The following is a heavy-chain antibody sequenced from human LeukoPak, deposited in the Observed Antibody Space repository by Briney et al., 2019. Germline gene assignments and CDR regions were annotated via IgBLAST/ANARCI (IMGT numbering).Heavy chain of an antibody. V-gene: IGHV3-21*05. Sequence: GGSLRLSCAASGFTFSSYAMHWVRQAPGKGLEWVSYISSSSSYTNHADSVRDRFTISRDNAKNSLYLQMNSLRVEDTAVYYCARDRESDYWGQGTLVTVSS. J-gene: IGHJ4*02. CDR3: ARDRESDY. CDR1: GFTFSSYA. CDR2: ISSSSSYT.